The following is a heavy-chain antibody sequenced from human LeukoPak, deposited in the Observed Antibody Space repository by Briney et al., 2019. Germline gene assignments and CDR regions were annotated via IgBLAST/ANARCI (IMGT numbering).Heavy chain of an antibody. V-gene: IGHV3-48*02. CDR3: ARDQQWPLPHYFDY. J-gene: IGHJ4*02. D-gene: IGHD6-19*01. Sequence: GGSLRLSCTASGFTFSSYAMNWVRQAPGKGLEWVSYISTSGSAIYYADSVKGRFTISRDNAKNSLFLQMNSLRDDDTAVYYCARDQQWPLPHYFDYWGQGTLVTVSS. CDR2: ISTSGSAI. CDR1: GFTFSSYA.